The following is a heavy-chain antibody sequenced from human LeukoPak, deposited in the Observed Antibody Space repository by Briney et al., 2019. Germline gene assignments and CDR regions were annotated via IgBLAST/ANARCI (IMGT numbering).Heavy chain of an antibody. CDR3: ARQGTSIVGATIDY. D-gene: IGHD1-26*01. CDR2: IYYSGIT. J-gene: IGHJ4*02. CDR1: GGSIRGSTYY. V-gene: IGHV4-39*01. Sequence: PSETLSLTCTVSGGSIRGSTYYWGWLRQPPGKGLEWIGNIYYSGITYYNPSLKSRVTIYVDTSKNQFSLKLTSVTAADTALYYCARQGTSIVGATIDYWGQGTLVTVSS.